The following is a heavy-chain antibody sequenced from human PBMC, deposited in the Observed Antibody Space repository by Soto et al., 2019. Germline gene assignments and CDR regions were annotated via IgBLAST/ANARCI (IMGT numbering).Heavy chain of an antibody. CDR1: GFTFSSYA. J-gene: IGHJ4*02. CDR3: AKDLGIWFGELLIQLDY. D-gene: IGHD3-10*01. Sequence: GGSLRLSCAASGFTFSSYAMSWVRQAPGKGLEWVSAISGSGGSTYYADSVMGRFTISRDNSKNTLYLQMNSLRAEDTAVYYCAKDLGIWFGELLIQLDYWGQGTLVTVSS. V-gene: IGHV3-23*01. CDR2: ISGSGGST.